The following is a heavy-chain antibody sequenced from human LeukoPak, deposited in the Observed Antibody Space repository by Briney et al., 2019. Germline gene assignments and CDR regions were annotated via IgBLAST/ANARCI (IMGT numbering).Heavy chain of an antibody. CDR3: AKDSGRDYGIDY. J-gene: IGHJ4*02. V-gene: IGHV3-30*18. CDR1: GFTFSSYG. Sequence: PGRSLRLSCAASGFTFSSYGMPWVRQAPGKGLEWVAVISYDGSNKYYADSVKGRFTISRDNSKNTLYLQMNSLRAEDTAVYYCAKDSGRDYGIDYWGQGTLVTVSS. CDR2: ISYDGSNK. D-gene: IGHD4-17*01.